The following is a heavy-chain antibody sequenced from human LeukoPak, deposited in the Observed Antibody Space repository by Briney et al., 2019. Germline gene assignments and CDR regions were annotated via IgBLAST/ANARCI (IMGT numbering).Heavy chain of an antibody. J-gene: IGHJ5*02. CDR1: GGTFNSYA. CDR3: ARDVRHRYCSSATCYRGWFDP. D-gene: IGHD2-2*01. Sequence: SVKVSCKASGGTFNSYAISWVRQAPGQGLEWMGGIIPFFGTAIYAQKFQDRVTITADDSTSTAYMELRSLRSEDTAVYYCARDVRHRYCSSATCYRGWFDPWGQGTLVTVSS. V-gene: IGHV1-69*13. CDR2: IIPFFGTA.